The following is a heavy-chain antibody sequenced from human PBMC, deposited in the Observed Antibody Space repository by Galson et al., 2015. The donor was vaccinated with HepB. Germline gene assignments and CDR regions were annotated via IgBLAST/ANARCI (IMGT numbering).Heavy chain of an antibody. CDR1: GFTFSSYS. CDR3: ASFPEIWYSGSYPR. J-gene: IGHJ4*02. D-gene: IGHD1-26*01. Sequence: SLRLSCAASGFTFSSYSMNWVRQAPGKGLEWFSSISSSSSYIYYADSVKGRFTVSRDNAKNSLYLQMNSLRAEDTAVYYCASFPEIWYSGSYPRWGQGTLVTVSS. V-gene: IGHV3-21*01. CDR2: ISSSSSYI.